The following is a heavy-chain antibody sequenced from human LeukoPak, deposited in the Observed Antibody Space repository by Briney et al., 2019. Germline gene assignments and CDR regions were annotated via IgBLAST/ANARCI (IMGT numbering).Heavy chain of an antibody. D-gene: IGHD3-3*01. Sequence: GGSLRLSCAASGLIFSRAWMSWVRQAPGKGLEWVGRIKSKNDGGTTDYAAPVKGRFTITRDDSENTLYMQMNGLKTEDTAVDYCTTNYYDFWSDYSNFFDYWGQGTLVTVSS. CDR2: IKSKNDGGTT. CDR3: TTNYYDFWSDYSNFFDY. J-gene: IGHJ4*02. CDR1: GLIFSRAW. V-gene: IGHV3-15*01.